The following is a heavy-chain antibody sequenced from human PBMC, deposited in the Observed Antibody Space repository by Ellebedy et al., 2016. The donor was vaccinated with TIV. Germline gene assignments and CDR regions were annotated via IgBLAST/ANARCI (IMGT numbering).Heavy chain of an antibody. CDR2: RNKDGSEK. CDR1: GFTFSFYW. Sequence: PGGSLRLSCAGSGFTFSFYWLSWVRQAPGQGPEWVANRNKDGSEKFYVDSVKGRFTISRDNAKNSLYLQMNSLRAEDTAVYYCASPPGVVALWGQGTLVTVSS. J-gene: IGHJ4*02. V-gene: IGHV3-7*03. CDR3: ASPPGVVAL. D-gene: IGHD3-10*01.